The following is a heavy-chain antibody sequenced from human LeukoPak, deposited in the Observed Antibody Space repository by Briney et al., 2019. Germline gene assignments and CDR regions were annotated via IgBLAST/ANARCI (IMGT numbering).Heavy chain of an antibody. V-gene: IGHV4-59*01. Sequence: PSETLSLTCTVSGGSISSYYWSWIRQPPGKGLEWIGYIYYSGSTNYNPSLKSRVTISVDTSKNQFSLKLSSVTAADTAVYYCARVLLWFGELLFQTYWYFDLWGRGTLVTVSS. CDR1: GGSISSYY. CDR2: IYYSGST. CDR3: ARVLLWFGELLFQTYWYFDL. J-gene: IGHJ2*01. D-gene: IGHD3-10*01.